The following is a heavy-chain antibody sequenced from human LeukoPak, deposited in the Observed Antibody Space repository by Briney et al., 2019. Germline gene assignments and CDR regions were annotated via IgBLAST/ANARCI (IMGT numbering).Heavy chain of an antibody. CDR1: GFTFSSYS. Sequence: SGGSLRLSCAASGFTFSSYSMKWVRQAPGKGLEWVSYISSSSSTIYYADSVKGPFTISRDNAKNSLYLQMNSLRAEDTAVYYCARDRPLDYWGQGTLVTVSS. J-gene: IGHJ4*02. CDR2: ISSSSSTI. CDR3: ARDRPLDY. D-gene: IGHD1-14*01. V-gene: IGHV3-48*01.